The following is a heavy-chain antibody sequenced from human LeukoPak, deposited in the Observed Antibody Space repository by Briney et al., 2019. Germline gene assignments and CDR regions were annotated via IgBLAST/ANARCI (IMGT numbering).Heavy chain of an antibody. V-gene: IGHV4-39*01. Sequence: PSETLSLTCTVSGGSISSSSYYWGWIRQPPGKGLEWIGSIYYSGSTYYNPSLKSRVAISVDTSKNQFSLKLSSVTAADTAVYYCARTYYYDSYYFDYWGQGTLVTVS. J-gene: IGHJ4*02. D-gene: IGHD3-22*01. CDR1: GGSISSSSYY. CDR2: IYYSGST. CDR3: ARTYYYDSYYFDY.